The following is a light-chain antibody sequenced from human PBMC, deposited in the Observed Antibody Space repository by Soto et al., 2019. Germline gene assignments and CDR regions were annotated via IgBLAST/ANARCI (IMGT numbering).Light chain of an antibody. V-gene: IGLV2-14*01. Sequence: QSVLTQPASVSGSPGQSITISCTGTSSDVGGYNYVSWYQQHPGEAPKLMIYDVSNRPSGVSNRFSGSKSGNTASLTISGLQAEDEADYYCSSYTSSSTLYVFGTGNKVTVL. CDR3: SSYTSSSTLYV. CDR2: DVS. J-gene: IGLJ1*01. CDR1: SSDVGGYNY.